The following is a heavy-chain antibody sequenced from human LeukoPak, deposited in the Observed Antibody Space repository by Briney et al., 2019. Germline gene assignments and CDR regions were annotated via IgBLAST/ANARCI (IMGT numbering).Heavy chain of an antibody. CDR2: INPNSGGT. Sequence: ASVKVSCKASGYTFTGYYMHWVRQAPGQGLEWMGRINPNSGGTNYAQKFQGRVTMTRDTSISTAYMELSRLRSDDTAVYYCARENMYYYGSGSRDYYYYMDGWGKGTTVTVSS. CDR1: GYTFTGYY. CDR3: ARENMYYYGSGSRDYYYYMDG. J-gene: IGHJ6*03. V-gene: IGHV1-2*06. D-gene: IGHD3-10*01.